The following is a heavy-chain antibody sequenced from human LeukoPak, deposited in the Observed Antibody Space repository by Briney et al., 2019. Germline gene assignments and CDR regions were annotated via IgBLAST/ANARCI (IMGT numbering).Heavy chain of an antibody. Sequence: SETLSLTCAVYGGSFSGYYWSWIRQPPGKGLEWIGEINHSGSTNYNPSLKSRVTISVDTSKNQFSLKLSSVTAADTAVYYCARVNGRGSWYFASGYYYMDVWGKGTTVTVSS. CDR3: ARVNGRGSWYFASGYYYMDV. V-gene: IGHV4-34*01. CDR1: GGSFSGYY. D-gene: IGHD6-13*01. CDR2: INHSGST. J-gene: IGHJ6*03.